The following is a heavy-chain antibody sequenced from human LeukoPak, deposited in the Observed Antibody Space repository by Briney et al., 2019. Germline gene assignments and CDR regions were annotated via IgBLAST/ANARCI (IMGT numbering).Heavy chain of an antibody. Sequence: RASVKVSCKASGYTFTSYGISWVRQAPGQGLEWMGWISAYNGNTNYAQKLQGRVTMTTDTSTSTAYMELRSLRSDDTAVYYCARIVWGHSSSPLVDLNWFDLWGQGTLVTVSS. CDR2: ISAYNGNT. V-gene: IGHV1-18*01. D-gene: IGHD6-13*01. J-gene: IGHJ5*02. CDR3: ARIVWGHSSSPLVDLNWFDL. CDR1: GYTFTSYG.